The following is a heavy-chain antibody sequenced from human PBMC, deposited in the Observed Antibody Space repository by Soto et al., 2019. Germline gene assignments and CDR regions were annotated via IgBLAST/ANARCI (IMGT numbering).Heavy chain of an antibody. V-gene: IGHV1-24*01. J-gene: IGHJ4*02. CDR2: FDPEDGET. CDR3: ATDNFDY. CDR1: GYTLTELS. Sequence: ASVKVSCKVSGYTLTELSMHWVRQAPGKGLEWMGGFDPEDGETIYAQNFLGRVTMTDDTSTDTAYMELSSLRSEDTAVYYCATDNFDYSGQGTLVTVSS.